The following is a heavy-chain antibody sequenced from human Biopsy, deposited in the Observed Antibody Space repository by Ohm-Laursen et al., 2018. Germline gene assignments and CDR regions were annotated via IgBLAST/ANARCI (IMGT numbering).Heavy chain of an antibody. D-gene: IGHD4-17*01. Sequence: LSLTCAASGFTLGHFSVSWVRQAPGKGLEWASSISASSSYIYYADSVKGRFTVSRDNTKNTLYLQMNSLRAEDTAVYYCGRGQTVAPGYYGMDVWGQGTTVTVSS. CDR2: ISASSSYI. J-gene: IGHJ6*02. V-gene: IGHV3-21*03. CDR1: GFTLGHFS. CDR3: GRGQTVAPGYYGMDV.